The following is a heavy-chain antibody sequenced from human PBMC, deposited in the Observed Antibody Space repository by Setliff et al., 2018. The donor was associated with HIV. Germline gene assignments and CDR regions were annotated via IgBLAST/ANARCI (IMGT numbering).Heavy chain of an antibody. J-gene: IGHJ4*02. CDR3: ARFDHASIDY. Sequence: PSETLSLTCTVSGGSISIGGYYWSWIRQPAGQGLEWIGHIYASDSSGSTNYNPSLKSRVTISLDTSKNQFSLNLSSVTAADTAVYYCARFDHASIDYWGQGTPVTSPQ. CDR2: IYASDSSGST. CDR1: GGSISIGGYY. D-gene: IGHD2-2*01. V-gene: IGHV4-61*09.